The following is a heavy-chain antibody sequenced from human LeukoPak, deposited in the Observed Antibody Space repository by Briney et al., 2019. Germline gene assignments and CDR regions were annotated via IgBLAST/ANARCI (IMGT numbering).Heavy chain of an antibody. V-gene: IGHV3-21*01. CDR2: ISSSSSYI. D-gene: IGHD6-19*01. CDR1: GFTFSSYS. Sequence: PGGSLRLSCAASGFTFSSYSMNWVRQAPGKGLEWVSSISSSSSYIYYADSVKGRFTISRDNAKNSLYLQMNSLRAEDTAVYYCARDVLHSSGWYEGLIDYWGQGTLVTVSS. J-gene: IGHJ4*02. CDR3: ARDVLHSSGWYEGLIDY.